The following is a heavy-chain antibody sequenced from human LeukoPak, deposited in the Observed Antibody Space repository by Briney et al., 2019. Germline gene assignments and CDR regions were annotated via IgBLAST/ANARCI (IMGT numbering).Heavy chain of an antibody. J-gene: IGHJ6*03. CDR1: GFTFSSYS. D-gene: IGHD2-2*02. Sequence: GGSLRLSCAAYGFTFSSYSMNWVRQAPGKGLEWVSSISSSSSYIYYADSVKGRFTISRDNAKNSLYLQMNSLRAEDTAVYYCAKSGCSSTSCYKYMDVWGKGTTVTVSS. CDR2: ISSSSSYI. V-gene: IGHV3-21*01. CDR3: AKSGCSSTSCYKYMDV.